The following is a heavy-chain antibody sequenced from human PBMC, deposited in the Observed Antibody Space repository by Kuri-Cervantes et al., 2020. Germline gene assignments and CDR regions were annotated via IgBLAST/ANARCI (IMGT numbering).Heavy chain of an antibody. V-gene: IGHV5-51*01. J-gene: IGHJ5*02. CDR2: IYPGDSDT. CDR3: ARGPFCGGGSCYLGWFDP. CDR1: GYSFTSYW. D-gene: IGHD2-15*01. Sequence: GESLKISCKGSGYSFTSYWIGWVRQMPGKGLEWMGIIYPGDSDTRYSPSFRGQVTISADKSINTAYLQWSSLKASDTAMYYCARGPFCGGGSCYLGWFDPWGQGTLVTVSS.